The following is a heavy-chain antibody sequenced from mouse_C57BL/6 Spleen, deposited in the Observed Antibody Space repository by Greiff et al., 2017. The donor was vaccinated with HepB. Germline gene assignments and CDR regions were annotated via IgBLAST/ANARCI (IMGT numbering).Heavy chain of an antibody. J-gene: IGHJ1*03. CDR2: IDPDNGDT. CDR3: TTNYYGSRSYWYFDV. D-gene: IGHD1-1*01. V-gene: IGHV14-4*01. Sequence: DVKLQESGAELVRPGASVKLSCTASGFNIKDDYMHWVKQRPEQGLEWIGWIDPDNGDTEYASKFQGKATITADTSSNTAYLQLSSLTSEDTAVYYCTTNYYGSRSYWYFDVWGTGTTVTVSS. CDR1: GFNIKDDY.